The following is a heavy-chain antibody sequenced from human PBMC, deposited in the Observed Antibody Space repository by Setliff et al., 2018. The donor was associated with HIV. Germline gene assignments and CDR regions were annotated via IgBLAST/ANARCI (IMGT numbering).Heavy chain of an antibody. V-gene: IGHV4-39*01. CDR3: TIPASSLAPN. CDR2: IRSSGDT. CDR1: GASISSHNYY. Sequence: TLSLTCTVSGASISSHNYYWGWIRQSPGKGLEWIASIRSSGDTYYNPSIQSRVIISVDTSNNQISLKLTSVTAADTAVYYCTIPASSLAPNWGRGTQVTVSS. J-gene: IGHJ4*02.